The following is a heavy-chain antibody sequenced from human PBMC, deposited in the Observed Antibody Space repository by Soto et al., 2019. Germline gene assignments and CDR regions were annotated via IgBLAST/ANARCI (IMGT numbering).Heavy chain of an antibody. CDR3: ARGRRGYVYYYYYCMDV. Sequence: ASVKVSCKASGYTFTSYDINWVRQATGQGLEWMGWMNPNSGNTGYAQKFQGRVTMTRNTSISTAYMELSSLRSEDTAVYYCARGRRGYVYYYYYCMDVWGKGTTVTVSS. CDR2: MNPNSGNT. CDR1: GYTFTSYD. J-gene: IGHJ6*03. V-gene: IGHV1-8*01. D-gene: IGHD5-12*01.